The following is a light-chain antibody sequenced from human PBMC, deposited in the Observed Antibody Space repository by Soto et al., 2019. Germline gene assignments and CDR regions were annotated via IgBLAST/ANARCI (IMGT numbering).Light chain of an antibody. CDR2: DAS. CDR3: QQYGSTPFT. CDR1: QSVSSSY. V-gene: IGKV3D-20*01. J-gene: IGKJ2*01. Sequence: EIVLTQSQATLSLAPGERATLSCGARQSVSSSYLAWYQQKPGLAPRLLIYDASSRATGIPDRFSGSGYGTDFTLTLSRLEPEDCEVYYCQQYGSTPFTFGQGTKLEIK.